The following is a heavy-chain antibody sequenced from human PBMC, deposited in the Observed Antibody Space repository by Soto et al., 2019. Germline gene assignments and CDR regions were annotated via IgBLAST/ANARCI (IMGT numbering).Heavy chain of an antibody. J-gene: IGHJ5*02. CDR1: GFPFSSYI. V-gene: IGHV3-21*01. Sequence: GGSLSLSCAASGFPFSSYIMNWVRQAPGKGLEWVSSISSSSSCIYYADSVKGRLTISRDNAKNSLYLQMNSLRAEDTAVYYCARDPLAAAAGTSQFDPWGQGTLVTVSS. CDR3: ARDPLAAAAGTSQFDP. D-gene: IGHD6-13*01. CDR2: ISSSSSCI.